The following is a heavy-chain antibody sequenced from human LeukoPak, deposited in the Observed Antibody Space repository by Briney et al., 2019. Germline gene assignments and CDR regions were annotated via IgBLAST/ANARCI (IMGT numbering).Heavy chain of an antibody. CDR3: ARRGYSGYDNYFDY. J-gene: IGHJ4*02. Sequence: SETLSLTCAVYGGSFSGYYWGWIRQPPGKGLEWIGEINHSGSTNYNPSLKSRVTISVDTSKNQFSLKLSSVTAADTAVYYCARRGYSGYDNYFDYWGQGTLVTVSS. V-gene: IGHV4-34*01. D-gene: IGHD5-12*01. CDR1: GGSFSGYY. CDR2: INHSGST.